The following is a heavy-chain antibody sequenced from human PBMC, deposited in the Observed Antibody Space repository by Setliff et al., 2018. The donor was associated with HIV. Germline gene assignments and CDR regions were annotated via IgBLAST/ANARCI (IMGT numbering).Heavy chain of an antibody. CDR3: ARDPYCPNTCYEDFTFDS. CDR1: GGSLSSYF. D-gene: IGHD2-8*01. V-gene: IGHV4-4*07. J-gene: IGHJ4*02. Sequence: PSETLSLTCSVSGGSLSSYFWNWIRQPAGKGLEWIGRIYSSGITNYNPSPKSRLTISLDTSKNQFSLQVTSVTAADTAVYYCARDPYCPNTCYEDFTFDSWGQGTLVTVSS. CDR2: IYSSGIT.